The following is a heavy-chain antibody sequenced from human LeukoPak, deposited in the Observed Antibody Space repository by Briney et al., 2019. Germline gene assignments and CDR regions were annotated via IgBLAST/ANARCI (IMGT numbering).Heavy chain of an antibody. V-gene: IGHV2-70*11. J-gene: IGHJ4*02. D-gene: IGHD1-1*01. CDR1: GGSISSGDYY. Sequence: IPSQTLSLTCTVSGGSISSGDYYWSWIRQPPGKALEWLARIDWDDDKYYSTSLKTRLTISKDTSKNQVVLTMTNMDPVDTATYYCARLISVANWNFDYWGQGTLVTVSS. CDR2: IDWDDDK. CDR3: ARLISVANWNFDY.